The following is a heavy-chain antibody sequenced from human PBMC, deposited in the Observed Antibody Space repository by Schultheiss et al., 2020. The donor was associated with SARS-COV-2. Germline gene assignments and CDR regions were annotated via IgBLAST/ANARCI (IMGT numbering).Heavy chain of an antibody. CDR3: AREGDIVVVPAARGGMDV. V-gene: IGHV4-61*01. Sequence: SQTLSLTCTVSGGSVSSGSYYWSWIRQPPGKGLEWIGYIYYSGSTNYNPSLKSRVTISVDTSKNQFSLQLNSVTPEDTAVYYCAREGDIVVVPAARGGMDVWGQGTTVTVSS. CDR1: GGSVSSGSYY. CDR2: IYYSGST. J-gene: IGHJ6*02. D-gene: IGHD2-2*01.